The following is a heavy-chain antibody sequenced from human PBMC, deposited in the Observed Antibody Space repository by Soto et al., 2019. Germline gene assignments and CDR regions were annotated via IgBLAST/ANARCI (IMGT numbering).Heavy chain of an antibody. CDR1: EYTFTRYP. CDR3: ASRPQMWEGPFDY. CDR2: INAGNGDT. J-gene: IGHJ4*02. D-gene: IGHD1-26*01. V-gene: IGHV1-3*01. Sequence: QVQLVQSGAEVKKPGASVKVSCKASEYTFTRYPVHWLRQAPGQRLEWMGWINAGNGDTRYSQKFQDRVTITRDTSAATAYLELISLTSEDTAVYYCASRPQMWEGPFDYWGQGSLVTVSS.